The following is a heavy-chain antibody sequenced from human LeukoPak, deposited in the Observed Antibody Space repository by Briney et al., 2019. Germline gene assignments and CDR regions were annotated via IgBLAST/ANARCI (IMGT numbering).Heavy chain of an antibody. V-gene: IGHV4-39*01. CDR2: IYYNGST. D-gene: IGHD3-3*01. CDR1: GGSISSSSYY. Sequence: SETLSLTCTVSGGSISSSSYYWGWIRQPPGKGLEWIGSIYYNGSTYYNPSLKSRVTISVDTSKNQFSLKLSSVTAADTAVYYCATTGITIFGVVINYYYYGMDVWGQGTTVTVSS. J-gene: IGHJ6*02. CDR3: ATTGITIFGVVINYYYYGMDV.